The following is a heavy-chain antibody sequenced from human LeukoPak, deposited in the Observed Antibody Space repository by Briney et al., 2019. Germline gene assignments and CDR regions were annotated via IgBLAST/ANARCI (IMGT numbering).Heavy chain of an antibody. CDR1: GFTFSSYG. D-gene: IGHD3-3*01. CDR3: AKPFGFLEWLYGGYFDS. Sequence: GGTLRLSCAASGFTFSSYGMSWVRQAPGKGLEWVSAVSSDGINTYYTDSLKGRFTISRDNSKNTVFLQMHSLTAEDTAVYYCAKPFGFLEWLYGGYFDSWGQGTLVTVSS. CDR2: VSSDGINT. V-gene: IGHV3-23*01. J-gene: IGHJ4*02.